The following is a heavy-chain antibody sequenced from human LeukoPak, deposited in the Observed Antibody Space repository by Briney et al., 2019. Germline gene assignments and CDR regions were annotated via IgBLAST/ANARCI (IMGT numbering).Heavy chain of an antibody. V-gene: IGHV1-18*01. J-gene: IGHJ4*02. CDR2: ISAYNGNT. D-gene: IGHD6-25*01. CDR1: GYTFTSYG. Sequence: ASVKVSCKASGYTFTSYGISWVRQAPGQGLEWMGWISAYNGNTNYAQKLQGRVTMTTDTSTSTAYMELRSLRSDDTAVYYCARDTEPGIAAACTSYWGQGTLVTVSS. CDR3: ARDTEPGIAAACTSY.